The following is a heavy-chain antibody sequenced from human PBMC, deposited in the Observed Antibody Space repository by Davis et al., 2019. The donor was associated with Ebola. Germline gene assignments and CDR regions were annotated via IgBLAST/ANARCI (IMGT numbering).Heavy chain of an antibody. Sequence: AASVKVSCKASGFILTNYAIHWVRQAPGQRLEWMGWINAGNGNTKYSQKFQGRVTITRDTSASTAYMELSSLRSEDTAVYYCARDPSGWYYFDYWGQGTLVTVSS. CDR3: ARDPSGWYYFDY. J-gene: IGHJ4*02. D-gene: IGHD6-19*01. V-gene: IGHV1-3*01. CDR2: INAGNGNT. CDR1: GFILTNYA.